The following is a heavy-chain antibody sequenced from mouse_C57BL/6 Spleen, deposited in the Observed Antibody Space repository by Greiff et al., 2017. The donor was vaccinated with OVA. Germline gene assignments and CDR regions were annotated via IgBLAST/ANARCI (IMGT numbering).Heavy chain of an antibody. Sequence: EVKLMESGGGLVKPGGSLKLSCAASGFTFSSYAMSWVRQTPEKRLEWVATISDGGSYTYYPDNVMGRFTISRDNAKNNLYLQMSHLKSEDTAMNYCARAGEDAMDYWGQGTSVTVSS. CDR2: ISDGGSYT. CDR3: ARAGEDAMDY. J-gene: IGHJ4*01. V-gene: IGHV5-4*03. CDR1: GFTFSSYA.